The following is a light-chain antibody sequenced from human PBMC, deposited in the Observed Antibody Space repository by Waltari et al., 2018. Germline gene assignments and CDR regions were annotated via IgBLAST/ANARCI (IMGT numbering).Light chain of an antibody. J-gene: IGKJ1*01. CDR3: QQYGSSSWT. CDR2: GAS. Sequence: ETVLTQPPGTLSLSPGERGTLYCRAMQSVSSNYLAWYQQKPGQAPRLLIYGASSRATGIPDRFSGSGSGTDFTFTISRLEPEDFAVYYCQQYGSSSWTFGQGTKVELK. CDR1: QSVSSNY. V-gene: IGKV3-20*01.